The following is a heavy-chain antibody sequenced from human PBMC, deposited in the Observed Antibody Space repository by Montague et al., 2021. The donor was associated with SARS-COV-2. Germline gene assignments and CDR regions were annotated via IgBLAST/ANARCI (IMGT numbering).Heavy chain of an antibody. D-gene: IGHD3-10*01. CDR1: GFTFDDYA. V-gene: IGHV3-9*01. CDR3: AKVAYGSGSYYGPFDS. Sequence: SLRLSCAASGFTFDDYAMYWVRQAPGKGLEWVSGISWESGSVGYADSVKGRFTIFRDNAKNSLYLQMNSLRAEDTALYYCAKVAYGSGSYYGPFDSWGQGTLVTVSS. J-gene: IGHJ4*02. CDR2: ISWESGSV.